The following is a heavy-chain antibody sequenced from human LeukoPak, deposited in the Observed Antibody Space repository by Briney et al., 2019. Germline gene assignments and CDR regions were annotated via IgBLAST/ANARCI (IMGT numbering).Heavy chain of an antibody. J-gene: IGHJ5*02. CDR1: GGSISSYY. CDR3: AGASLNWFDP. V-gene: IGHV4-59*08. CDR2: IYYSGST. Sequence: PSETLSLTCTVSGGSISSYYWSWIRQPPGKGPEWIGYIYYSGSTNYNPSLKSRVTISVDTSKNQLSLKLSSVTAADTAVYYCAGASLNWFDPWGQGTLVTVSS. D-gene: IGHD3-16*02.